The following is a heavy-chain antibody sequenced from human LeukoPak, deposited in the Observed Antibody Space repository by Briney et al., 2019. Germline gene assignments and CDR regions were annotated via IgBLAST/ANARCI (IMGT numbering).Heavy chain of an antibody. Sequence: KPSQTLSLTCTVSGDSISSGSYYWSWLRQPAGKGLEWIGRIYTSGITNYNPSLNSRVTISVDTSKNQFSLKLSSVTAADTAVYYRARAFYCSSTGCRRADYLDYWGQGTLVTVSS. CDR1: GDSISSGSYY. CDR3: ARAFYCSSTGCRRADYLDY. V-gene: IGHV4-61*02. CDR2: IYTSGIT. D-gene: IGHD2-2*01. J-gene: IGHJ4*02.